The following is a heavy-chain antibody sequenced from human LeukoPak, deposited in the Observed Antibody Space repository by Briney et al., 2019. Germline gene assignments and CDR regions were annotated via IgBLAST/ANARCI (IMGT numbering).Heavy chain of an antibody. CDR2: INGDGRDK. J-gene: IGHJ4*02. CDR1: GFTFSSYW. CDR3: ARGVDSAIDW. D-gene: IGHD3-9*01. Sequence: PGGSLRLSCAASGFTFSSYWMNWVRQAPGKGLEWVANINGDGRDKYYVGSVRGRFTISRDNADNALYLQMISLRGDDTALYYCARGVDSAIDWWGQGTLVTVSS. V-gene: IGHV3-7*01.